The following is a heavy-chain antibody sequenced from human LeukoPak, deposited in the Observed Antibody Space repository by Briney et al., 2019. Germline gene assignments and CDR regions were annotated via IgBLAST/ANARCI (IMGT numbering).Heavy chain of an antibody. D-gene: IGHD3-22*01. CDR1: GFTFSSYG. CDR3: ANPTKFTMTGRYGMDV. V-gene: IGHV3-33*06. CDR2: IWYDGSNK. J-gene: IGHJ6*02. Sequence: PGGSLRLSCAASGFTFSSYGMHWVRQAPGKGLEWVAVIWYDGSNKYYADSVKGRFTISRDNSKNTLYLKMNSLRAEDTAVYYCANPTKFTMTGRYGMDVWGQGTTVTVSS.